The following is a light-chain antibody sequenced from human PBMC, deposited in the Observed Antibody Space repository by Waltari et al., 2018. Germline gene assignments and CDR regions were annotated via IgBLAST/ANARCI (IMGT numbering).Light chain of an antibody. CDR3: AAWDDSLNGNV. V-gene: IGLV1-44*01. J-gene: IGLJ6*01. CDR2: SNV. CDR1: SSNIGTNT. Sequence: QSVLTQPPSASGTPGQRVTISCSGSSSNIGTNTVNWYQQVPGTAPKLLIYSNVHRAVVVPDRFAGSKSGTSASLAISGLQSADEADYYCAAWDDSLNGNVFGSGTKVTVL.